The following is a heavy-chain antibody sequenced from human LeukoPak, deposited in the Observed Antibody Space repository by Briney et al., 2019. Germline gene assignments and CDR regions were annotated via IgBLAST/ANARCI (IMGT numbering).Heavy chain of an antibody. D-gene: IGHD1/OR15-1a*01. J-gene: IGHJ5*02. V-gene: IGHV4-31*03. CDR1: GGSISSGGYY. CDR3: ARCTEHFNWFDP. CDR2: IYYSGST. Sequence: SQTLSLTCTVSGGSISSGGYYWSWIRQHPGKGLEWIGYIYYSGSTYYNPSLKSRVTISVDTSKNQFSLKLSSVTAADTAVYCCARCTEHFNWFDPWGQGTLVTVSS.